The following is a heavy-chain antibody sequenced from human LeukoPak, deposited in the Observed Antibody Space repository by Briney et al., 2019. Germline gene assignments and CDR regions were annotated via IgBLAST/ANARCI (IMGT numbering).Heavy chain of an antibody. Sequence: GASVKVSCKASGYTFTSYGISWVRQAPGQGLEWMGWISAYNGNTNYAQKLQGRVTMTTDISTSTAYMELRSLRSDDTAVYYCARAGLWFGELSYFDYWGQGTLVTVSS. CDR1: GYTFTSYG. CDR2: ISAYNGNT. CDR3: ARAGLWFGELSYFDY. D-gene: IGHD3-10*01. J-gene: IGHJ4*02. V-gene: IGHV1-18*01.